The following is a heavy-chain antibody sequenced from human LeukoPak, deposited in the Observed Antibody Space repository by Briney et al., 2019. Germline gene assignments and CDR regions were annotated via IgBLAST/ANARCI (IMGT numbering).Heavy chain of an antibody. Sequence: GGSLSLSCAASGFTFSSYSMNWVRQAPGKGLEWVSSISSSSSYIYYADSVKGRFTITRDNSKNTLYLQMNSLRAEDTAVYYCAKSRLGGYSGSSSWFDPWGQGTLVTVSS. V-gene: IGHV3-21*01. J-gene: IGHJ5*02. D-gene: IGHD1-26*01. CDR2: ISSSSSYI. CDR1: GFTFSSYS. CDR3: AKSRLGGYSGSSSWFDP.